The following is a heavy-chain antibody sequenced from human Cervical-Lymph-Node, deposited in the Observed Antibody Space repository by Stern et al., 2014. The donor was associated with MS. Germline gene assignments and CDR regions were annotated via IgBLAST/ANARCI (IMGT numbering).Heavy chain of an antibody. V-gene: IGHV3-48*02. J-gene: IGHJ6*02. Sequence: EMQLVESGGGLVQPGGSLRLSCAASGFTFSSYSMNWVRQAPGKGLEWVSYISSSSSTIYYADSVKGRFTISRDNAKNSLYLQMNSLRDEDTAVYYCARGTTVTTYSYYYYGMDVWGQGTTVTVSS. D-gene: IGHD4-17*01. CDR3: ARGTTVTTYSYYYYGMDV. CDR2: ISSSSSTI. CDR1: GFTFSSYS.